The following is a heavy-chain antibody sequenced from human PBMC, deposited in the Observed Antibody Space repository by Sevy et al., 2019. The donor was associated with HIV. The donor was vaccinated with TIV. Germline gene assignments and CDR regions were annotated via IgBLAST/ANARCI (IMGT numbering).Heavy chain of an antibody. CDR1: GGSISSYY. D-gene: IGHD1-26*01. CDR3: ARVGSYFDY. V-gene: IGHV4-59*01. Sequence: SETLSLTCTVSGGSISSYYWSWIRQPPGKGLEWIGYIYYGGSTNYNPSLKSRVTISVDTSKNQFSLKLSSVTAADTAVYYCARVGSYFDYWGQGTLVTVSS. CDR2: IYYGGST. J-gene: IGHJ4*02.